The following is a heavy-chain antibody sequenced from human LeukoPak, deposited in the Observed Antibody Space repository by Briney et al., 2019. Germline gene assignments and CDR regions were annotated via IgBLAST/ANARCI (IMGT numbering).Heavy chain of an antibody. J-gene: IGHJ3*02. CDR2: ISGSGSST. CDR1: GFTFSSYG. Sequence: GGSLRLSCAASGFTFSSYGMYWVRQAPGKGLEWVSAISGSGSSTYYADSVKGRFTISRDNSKNTLYLQMNSLKTEDTAVYYCTTDSVVVVITGDAFDIWGQGTMVTVSS. D-gene: IGHD3-22*01. V-gene: IGHV3-23*01. CDR3: TTDSVVVVITGDAFDI.